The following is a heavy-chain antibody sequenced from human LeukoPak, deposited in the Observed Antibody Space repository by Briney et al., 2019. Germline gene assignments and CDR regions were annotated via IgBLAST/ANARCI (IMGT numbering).Heavy chain of an antibody. D-gene: IGHD3-10*01. CDR3: ARLVTMVRGRGAFYI. V-gene: IGHV5-51*01. J-gene: IGHJ3*02. CDR2: IYPGDSDT. Sequence: GESLKISCKGSGYSFTSYWIGWVRQMPGKGLEWMGIIYPGDSDTRYSPSFQGQVTISADKSISTAYLQWSSLKASDTAMYYCARLVTMVRGRGAFYIWGQGTMVTVSS. CDR1: GYSFTSYW.